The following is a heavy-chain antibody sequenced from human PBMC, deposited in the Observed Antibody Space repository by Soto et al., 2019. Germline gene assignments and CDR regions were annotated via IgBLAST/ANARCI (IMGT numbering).Heavy chain of an antibody. D-gene: IGHD6-13*01. CDR3: AKTSPYSSGWYSPIFDY. CDR2: ISESGGST. V-gene: IGHV3-23*01. CDR1: GFSFSDYA. J-gene: IGHJ4*02. Sequence: GGSLRLYCAASGFSFSDYAMSWVRQAPGKGLEWVSVISESGGSTHYADSVRGRFTVSRDNSKNSLSLRMNSLRDEDTAVYFCAKTSPYSSGWYSPIFDYWGQGALVTVSS.